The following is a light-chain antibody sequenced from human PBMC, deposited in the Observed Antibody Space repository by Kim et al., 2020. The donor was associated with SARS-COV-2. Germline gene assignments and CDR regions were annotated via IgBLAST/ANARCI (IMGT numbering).Light chain of an antibody. J-gene: IGKJ2*01. Sequence: TVMTQSPGTLSVSPGERATLSCRASQNVNSNLAWYQQKPGQAPRLLIYGASTRATGIPARFSGSGSGTEFTLTISRLEPEDFAVYFCQQYGNSPRTFGQGTKLEI. CDR1: QNVNSN. CDR2: GAS. V-gene: IGKV3-15*01. CDR3: QQYGNSPRT.